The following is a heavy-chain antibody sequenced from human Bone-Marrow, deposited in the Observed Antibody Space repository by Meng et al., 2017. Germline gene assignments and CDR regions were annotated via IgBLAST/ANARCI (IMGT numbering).Heavy chain of an antibody. Sequence: QVQLVDSGGGLVQPGRSLRLSCTASGFILSNNVMHWVRQAPGEGPEWVAGISNDGRATHYADSVKDRFTISRDNSKNTVYLQMNSLRAEDTAIYYCARDRSGYYFDSWGQGTLVTVSS. J-gene: IGHJ4*02. D-gene: IGHD3-22*01. V-gene: IGHV3-30*14. CDR1: GFILSNNV. CDR3: ARDRSGYYFDS. CDR2: ISNDGRAT.